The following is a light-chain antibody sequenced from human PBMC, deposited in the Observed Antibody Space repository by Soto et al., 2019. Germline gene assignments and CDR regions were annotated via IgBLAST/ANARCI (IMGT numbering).Light chain of an antibody. J-gene: IGKJ1*01. CDR2: AAS. CDR1: QTISFY. V-gene: IGKV1-39*01. CDR3: QQAYSTPWT. Sequence: DIQMTQSPSSLSASVGDRVTITCRASQTISFYLNWYQQKPGKAPKLLIYAASNLQSGVPSRFSASGSGTEFTLTLNSLQPEDVATYYCQQAYSTPWTFGQGTKVEIK.